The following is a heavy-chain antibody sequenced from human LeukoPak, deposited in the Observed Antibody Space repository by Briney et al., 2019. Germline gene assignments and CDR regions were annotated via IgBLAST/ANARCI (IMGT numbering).Heavy chain of an antibody. Sequence: SGPTLVKPSQTLTLTCTFSGFSLSTSGVGVGWIRQPPGKALEWLALIYWDDDKRYNPSLKSRLSITKDTSKNQVVLTMTNMDPVHTAICYCANRQGDWNLDYWGQGTLVTVSS. CDR1: GFSLSTSGVG. CDR3: ANRQGDWNLDY. CDR2: IYWDDDK. J-gene: IGHJ4*02. D-gene: IGHD3/OR15-3a*01. V-gene: IGHV2-5*02.